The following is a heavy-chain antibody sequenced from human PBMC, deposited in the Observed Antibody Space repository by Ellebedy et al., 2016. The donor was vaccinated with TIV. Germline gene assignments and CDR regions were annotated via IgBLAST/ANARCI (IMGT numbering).Heavy chain of an antibody. D-gene: IGHD2-15*01. CDR2: INHSGST. CDR3: ARSLYPALGYCSGGSCYSAAFDI. J-gene: IGHJ3*02. CDR1: GGSFSGYY. Sequence: SETLSLTCAVYGGSFSGYYWSWIRQPPGKGLEWIGEINHSGSTNYNPSLKSRVTISVDTSKNQFSLKLSCVTAADTAVYYCARSLYPALGYCSGGSCYSAAFDIWGQGTMVTVSS. V-gene: IGHV4-34*01.